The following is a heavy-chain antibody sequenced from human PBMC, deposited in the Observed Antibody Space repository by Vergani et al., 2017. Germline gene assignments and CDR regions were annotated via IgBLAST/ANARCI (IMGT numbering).Heavy chain of an antibody. CDR2: ISGSGGST. J-gene: IGHJ6*02. D-gene: IGHD5-12*01. V-gene: IGHV3-23*01. CDR3: AKANPRNSGYDYLYYYHAMDV. CDR1: GFTFNNYA. Sequence: EVQLLESGGDLVQPGGSLRLSCAASGFTFNNYAMNWVRQAPGKGLEWVSGISGSGGSTYYAGSVKGRFTISRDSSKNTLYLQMNSLSAEDTAVYYCAKANPRNSGYDYLYYYHAMDVWGQGTTVTVSS.